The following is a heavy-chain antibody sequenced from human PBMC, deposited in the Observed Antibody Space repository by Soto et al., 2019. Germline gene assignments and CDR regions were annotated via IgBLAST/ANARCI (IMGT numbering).Heavy chain of an antibody. CDR2: IIPIFGTA. J-gene: IGHJ4*02. V-gene: IGHV1-69*13. CDR3: ASSYYYGSGSYLPVDY. CDR1: GGTFSSYA. Sequence: GASVKVSCKASGGTFSSYAISWVRQAPGQGLEWMGGIIPIFGTANYAQKFQGRVTITADESTSTAYMELSSLRSEDTAVYYCASSYYYGSGSYLPVDYWGQGTLVTVSS. D-gene: IGHD3-10*01.